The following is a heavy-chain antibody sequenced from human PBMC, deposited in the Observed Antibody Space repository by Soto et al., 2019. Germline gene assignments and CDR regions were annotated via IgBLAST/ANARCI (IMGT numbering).Heavy chain of an antibody. CDR2: ISSSSSYI. D-gene: IGHD6-13*01. J-gene: IGHJ3*02. V-gene: IGHV3-21*01. CDR1: DLTLSPYT. Sequence: PGATLRLSYRSSDLTLSPYTMHWVRQASQNRLEWVSSISSSSSYIYYADSVKGRFTISRDNAKNSLYLQMNSLRAEDTAVYYCARDYPGIAAAGDDAFDIWGQGTMVTVSS. CDR3: ARDYPGIAAAGDDAFDI.